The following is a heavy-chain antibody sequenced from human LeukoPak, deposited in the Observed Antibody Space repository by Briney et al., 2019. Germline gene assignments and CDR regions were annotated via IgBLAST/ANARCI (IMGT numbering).Heavy chain of an antibody. CDR2: ISRSGSSL. V-gene: IGHV3-11*01. J-gene: IGHJ6*02. CDR1: GFTFSDYY. Sequence: GGSLRLSCAASGFTFSDYYMTWIRQAPGRGLEYVSHISRSGSSLYYGDSVTGRFSISRDNAKNSLYLQMNSLRVEDTAVYYCAREVVVVPDYYYYGLDVWGQGTTVTVSS. CDR3: AREVVVVPDYYYYGLDV. D-gene: IGHD2-2*01.